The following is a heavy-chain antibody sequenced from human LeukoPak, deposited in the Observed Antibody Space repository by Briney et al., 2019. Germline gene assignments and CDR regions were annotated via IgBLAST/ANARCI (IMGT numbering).Heavy chain of an antibody. CDR1: GGSISSGSYY. CDR2: FYTSGST. V-gene: IGHV4-61*02. J-gene: IGHJ3*02. Sequence: SQTLSLTCTVSGGSISSGSYYWSWIRQPAGKGLEWIGRFYTSGSTNYNPSLKSRVTISVDTSKNQFSLKLSSVTAADTAVYYCASFRAFDIWGQGTMVTVSS. CDR3: ASFRAFDI.